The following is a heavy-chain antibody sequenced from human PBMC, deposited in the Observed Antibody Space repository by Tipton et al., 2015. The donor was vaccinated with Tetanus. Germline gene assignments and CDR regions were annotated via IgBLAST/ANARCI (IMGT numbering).Heavy chain of an antibody. CDR3: ARRFYDSRGYSFDI. Sequence: TLSLPCTVSGDSFTNNIYYWAWIRQPPGKGLEWIASINYSGSTFYNPSLKSRVTIFVDKSKNQFSLRLSSVTAADTAVYYCARRFYDSRGYSFDIGGQGTMVTASS. CDR2: INYSGST. D-gene: IGHD3-22*01. V-gene: IGHV4-39*01. CDR1: GDSFTNNIYY. J-gene: IGHJ3*02.